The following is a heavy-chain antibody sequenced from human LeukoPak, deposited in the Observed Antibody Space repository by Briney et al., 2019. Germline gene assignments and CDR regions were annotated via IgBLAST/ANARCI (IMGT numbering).Heavy chain of an antibody. CDR2: IYHSGST. Sequence: SQTLSLTCTVSGGSISSGGYYWSWIRQPPGKGLEWIGYIYHSGSTYYNPSLKSRVTISVDRSKNQFSLKLSSVTAADTAVYYCARGWRNYAAAGWVDYWGQGTLVTVSS. D-gene: IGHD6-13*01. V-gene: IGHV4-30-2*01. CDR1: GGSISSGGYY. J-gene: IGHJ4*02. CDR3: ARGWRNYAAAGWVDY.